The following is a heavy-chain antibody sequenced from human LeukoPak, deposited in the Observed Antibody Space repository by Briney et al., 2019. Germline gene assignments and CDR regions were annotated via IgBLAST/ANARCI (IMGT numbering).Heavy chain of an antibody. CDR2: VKNRGDGMAT. Sequence: GGSLGLSCVLSTFTKAWMNWIRQAPGKGLEWVGRVKNRGDGMATDYAAPVKGRFIISRDDSKKTVYLQMDSLKTEDTAVYFCTTEYFGGFEYWGQGTLVTVSS. J-gene: IGHJ4*02. D-gene: IGHD3-16*01. V-gene: IGHV3-15*07. CDR3: TTEYFGGFEY. CDR1: TFTKAW.